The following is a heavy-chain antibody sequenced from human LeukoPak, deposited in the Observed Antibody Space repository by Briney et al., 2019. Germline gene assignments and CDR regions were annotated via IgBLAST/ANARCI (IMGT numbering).Heavy chain of an antibody. D-gene: IGHD3-3*01. CDR1: GGSISSYY. Sequence: PSETLSLTCTVSGGSISSYYWSWIRQPAGKGLEWIGRIYTSGSTNYNPPLKSRVTMSVDTSKNQFSLKLSSVTAADTAVYYCARENYDFWSGTPYYFDYWGQGTLVTVSS. V-gene: IGHV4-4*07. CDR2: IYTSGST. J-gene: IGHJ4*02. CDR3: ARENYDFWSGTPYYFDY.